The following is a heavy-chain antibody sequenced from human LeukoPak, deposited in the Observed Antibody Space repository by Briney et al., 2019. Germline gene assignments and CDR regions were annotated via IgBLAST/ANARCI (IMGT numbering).Heavy chain of an antibody. CDR1: GFTFSSYA. D-gene: IGHD3-22*01. J-gene: IGHJ4*02. CDR3: ARDYYDSSGYYRHDY. Sequence: GGSLRLSCAASGFTFSSYAMHWVRQAPGKGLEWVAVISYDGSNKYYADSVKGRFTISRDNSKNTLYLQMNSLRAEDTAVYYCARDYYDSSGYYRHDYWGQGTLVTVSS. V-gene: IGHV3-30*04. CDR2: ISYDGSNK.